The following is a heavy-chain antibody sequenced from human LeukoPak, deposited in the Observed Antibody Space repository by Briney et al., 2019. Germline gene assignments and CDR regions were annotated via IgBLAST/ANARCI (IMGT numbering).Heavy chain of an antibody. Sequence: RPGGSLRLSCAASGFTFSSYAMHWVRQAPGKGLEWVAVISYDGSNKYYADSVKGRFTISRDDSKNTLYLQMNSLRAEDTAVYYCARMDAPAIVPAHSPDYWGQGTLVTVSP. V-gene: IGHV3-30-3*01. CDR3: ARMDAPAIVPAHSPDY. CDR1: GFTFSSYA. D-gene: IGHD2-2*01. J-gene: IGHJ4*02. CDR2: ISYDGSNK.